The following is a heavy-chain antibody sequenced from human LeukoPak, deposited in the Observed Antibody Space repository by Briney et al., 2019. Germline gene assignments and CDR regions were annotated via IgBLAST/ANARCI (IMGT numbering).Heavy chain of an antibody. J-gene: IGHJ6*03. CDR3: ARGPRMVRGVIKPGTLAVPMDV. Sequence: SETLSLPCAVFGGPYSGYYWNWIPHPPGKGLEWLGENNHIYSTHHNPSIKSRVTISVDTSKNQFSLKLSSVTAADTAVYYCARGPRMVRGVIKPGTLAVPMDVWGKGTTVTVSS. D-gene: IGHD3-10*01. CDR2: NNHIYST. CDR1: GGPYSGYY. V-gene: IGHV4-34*01.